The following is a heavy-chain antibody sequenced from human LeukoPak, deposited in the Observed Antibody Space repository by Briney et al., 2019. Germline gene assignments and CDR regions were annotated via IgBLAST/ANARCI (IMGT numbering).Heavy chain of an antibody. D-gene: IGHD5-24*01. CDR3: AREGRDGYNYAFDI. Sequence: GGSLRLSCAASGFTVSSNYMSWVRQAPGKGLEWVSVIYSGGSTYYADSVKGRFTISRDNSKNTLYLQMNSLRAEDTAVYYCAREGRDGYNYAFDIWGQGTMVTVSS. CDR2: IYSGGST. V-gene: IGHV3-53*01. J-gene: IGHJ3*02. CDR1: GFTVSSNY.